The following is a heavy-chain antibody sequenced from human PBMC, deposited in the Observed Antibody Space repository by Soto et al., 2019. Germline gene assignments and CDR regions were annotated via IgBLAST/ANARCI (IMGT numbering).Heavy chain of an antibody. Sequence: SETLSLTCNVSGGSISNYYWTWVRQSPEKGLEWIGYMYYNGNINYNPSLKSRVTISIDTSKNQFSLTLKSVTAADTAVYYCASGGNWFDPWGQGVLVTVST. CDR2: MYYNGNI. J-gene: IGHJ5*02. D-gene: IGHD3-16*01. V-gene: IGHV4-59*01. CDR1: GGSISNYY. CDR3: ASGGNWFDP.